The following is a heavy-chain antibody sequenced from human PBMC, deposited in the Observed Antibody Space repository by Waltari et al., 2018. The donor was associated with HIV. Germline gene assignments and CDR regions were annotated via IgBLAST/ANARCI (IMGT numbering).Heavy chain of an antibody. D-gene: IGHD6-13*01. CDR3: ARVASPYSSSQGDLGY. V-gene: IGHV1-3*01. CDR2: INAGNGNT. Sequence: QVQLVQSGAEVKKPGASVKVSCKASGYTFTSYAMHWVRQAPGQRLEWMGWINAGNGNTKYSQKFQGRVTITRDTSASTAYMELSSLRSEDTAVYYCARVASPYSSSQGDLGYWGQGTLVTVSS. CDR1: GYTFTSYA. J-gene: IGHJ4*02.